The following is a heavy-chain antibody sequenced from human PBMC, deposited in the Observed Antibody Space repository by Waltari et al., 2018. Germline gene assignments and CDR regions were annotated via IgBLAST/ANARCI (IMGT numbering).Heavy chain of an antibody. CDR1: GFTFSSYA. CDR3: AEGRNLLWTNFDY. J-gene: IGHJ4*02. CDR2: ISGSGGST. Sequence: EVQLLESGGGLVQPGGSLRLSCAASGFTFSSYAMSWVRQAPGKVLEWVSAISGSGGSTYYADSVKGRFTISRDNSKNTLYLQMNSLRAEDTAVYYCAEGRNLLWTNFDYWGQGTLVTVSS. D-gene: IGHD1-1*01. V-gene: IGHV3-23*01.